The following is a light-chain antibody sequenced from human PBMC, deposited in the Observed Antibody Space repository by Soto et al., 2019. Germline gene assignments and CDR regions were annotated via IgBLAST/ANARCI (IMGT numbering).Light chain of an antibody. CDR1: QSVSSN. J-gene: IGKJ4*01. Sequence: EIVMTQSPATLSVSPGERATLSCRASQSVSSNLAWYQQKPGQAPSLLIYDASRRATGIPARFSGSGSGTDFTLTINSLEPEDFAVYYCLQRRNWPPLTFGGGTQGGYQ. CDR3: LQRRNWPPLT. CDR2: DAS. V-gene: IGKV3-11*01.